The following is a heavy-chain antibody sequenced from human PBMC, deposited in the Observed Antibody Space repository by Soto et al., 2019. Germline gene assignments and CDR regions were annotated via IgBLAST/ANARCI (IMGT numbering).Heavy chain of an antibody. D-gene: IGHD2-15*01. CDR3: AKGVVAAHGYYYYGMDV. CDR1: GFTFSSYG. CDR2: ISYDGSNK. J-gene: IGHJ6*02. Sequence: PGGSLRLSCAASGFTFSSYGMHWVRQAPGKGLEWVAVISYDGSNKYYADSVKGRFTISRDNSKNTLYLQMNSLRAEDTAVYYCAKGVVAAHGYYYYGMDVWGQGTTVTVSS. V-gene: IGHV3-30*18.